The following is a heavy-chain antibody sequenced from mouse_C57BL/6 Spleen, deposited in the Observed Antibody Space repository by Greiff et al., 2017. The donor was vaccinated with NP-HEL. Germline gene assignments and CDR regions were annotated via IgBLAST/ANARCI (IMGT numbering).Heavy chain of an antibody. Sequence: VQLQQSGAELAKPGASVKLSCKASGYTFTSYWMHWVKQRPGQGLEWIGYINPSSGYTKYNQKFKDKATLTADKSSSTAYMQLNSLTFGDSAVYYCASHYYGNYEFAYWGQGTLVTVSA. CDR2: INPSSGYT. V-gene: IGHV1-7*01. CDR1: GYTFTSYW. J-gene: IGHJ3*01. D-gene: IGHD2-1*01. CDR3: ASHYYGNYEFAY.